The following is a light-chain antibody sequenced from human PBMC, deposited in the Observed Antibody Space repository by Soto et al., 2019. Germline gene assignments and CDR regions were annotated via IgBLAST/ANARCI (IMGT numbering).Light chain of an antibody. CDR1: ESVTSF. J-gene: IGKJ1*01. V-gene: IGKV3-11*01. CDR3: QQRSDWPRT. CDR2: DAS. Sequence: EIVLTQSPATLSLSPGEGATLSCRASESVTSFLAWYQQKPGQAPRLLIYDASNRATGISARFSGSGSGTDFTLTISSLEPEDFAVYYCQQRSDWPRTFGQGTKVESK.